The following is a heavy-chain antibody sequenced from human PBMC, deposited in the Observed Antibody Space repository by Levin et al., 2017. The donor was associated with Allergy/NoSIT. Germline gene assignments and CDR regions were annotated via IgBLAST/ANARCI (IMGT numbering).Heavy chain of an antibody. CDR1: GFTFSSYA. Sequence: GESLKISCAASGFTFSSYAMSWVRQAPGKGLEWVSAISGSGGSTYYADSVKGRFTISRDNSKNTLYLQMNSLRAEDTAVYYCAKVRIRVVVVTAYDYWGQGTLVTVSS. CDR3: AKVRIRVVVVTAYDY. J-gene: IGHJ4*02. D-gene: IGHD2-21*02. CDR2: ISGSGGST. V-gene: IGHV3-23*01.